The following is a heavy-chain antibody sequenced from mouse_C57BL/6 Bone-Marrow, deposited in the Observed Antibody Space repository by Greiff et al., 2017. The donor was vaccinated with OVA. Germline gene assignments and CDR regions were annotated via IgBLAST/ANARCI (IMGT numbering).Heavy chain of an antibody. CDR1: GYTFTSYW. CDR2: IDPSDSYT. CDR3: ARELFLRYQGYFDV. J-gene: IGHJ1*03. Sequence: VQLQQPGAELVKPGASVKLSCKASGYTFTSYWMQWVKQRPGQGLEWIGEIDPSDSYTNYNPKFKGKATLTVATSSSTAYMQLSSLTSEDSAVYYSARELFLRYQGYFDVWGTGTTVTVSS. D-gene: IGHD1-1*01. V-gene: IGHV1-50*01.